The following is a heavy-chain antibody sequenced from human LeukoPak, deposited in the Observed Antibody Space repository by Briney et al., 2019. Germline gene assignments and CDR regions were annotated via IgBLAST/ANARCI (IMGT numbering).Heavy chain of an antibody. CDR1: GYTLTELS. J-gene: IGHJ4*02. D-gene: IGHD3-22*01. CDR2: FDPEDGET. CDR3: ARVDSSDLLDY. Sequence: ASVEVSCKVSGYTLTELSMHWVRQAPGKGLEWMGGFDPEDGETIYAQKFQGRVTITRDTSASTAYMELSSLRSEDTAVYYCARVDSSDLLDYWGQGTLVTVSS. V-gene: IGHV1-24*01.